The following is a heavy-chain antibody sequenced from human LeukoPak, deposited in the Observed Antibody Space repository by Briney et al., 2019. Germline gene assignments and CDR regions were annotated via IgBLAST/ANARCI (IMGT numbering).Heavy chain of an antibody. CDR2: ISGSGGST. CDR1: GFIFSSYP. V-gene: IGHV3-23*01. D-gene: IGHD3-10*01. Sequence: QPGGSLRLSCAASGFIFSSYPMSWVRQAPGKGLEWVSAISGSGGSTYYADSVKGRFTISRDNSKNTLYLQMNSLRAEDTAVYYCATRPGSIYGSGSSDYWGQGTLVTVSS. J-gene: IGHJ4*02. CDR3: ATRPGSIYGSGSSDY.